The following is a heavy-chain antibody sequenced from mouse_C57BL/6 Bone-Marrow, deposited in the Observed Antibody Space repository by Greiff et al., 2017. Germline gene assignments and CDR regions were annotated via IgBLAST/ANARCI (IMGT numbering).Heavy chain of an antibody. CDR3: ARSDYYGSGDY. D-gene: IGHD1-1*01. J-gene: IGHJ2*01. V-gene: IGHV1-61*01. Sequence: QVQLQQPGAELVRPGSSVKLSCKASGYTFTSYWMDWVKQRPGQGLEWIGNIYPSDSETHYNQKFKDKATLTVDKSSSTAYMQLSSLTSEDSAVYYCARSDYYGSGDYWGQDTTLTVSS. CDR2: IYPSDSET. CDR1: GYTFTSYW.